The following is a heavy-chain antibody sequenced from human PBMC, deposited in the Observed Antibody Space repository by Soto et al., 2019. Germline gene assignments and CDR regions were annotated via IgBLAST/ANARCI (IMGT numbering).Heavy chain of an antibody. D-gene: IGHD6-13*01. CDR2: VYYTGST. CDR3: AREGVSSSWYNYYGMDV. CDR1: GGSVSTSSYY. J-gene: IGHJ6*02. Sequence: SETLSLTCTVSGGSVSTSSYYWGWIRQPPGRGLEWIGTVYYTGSTYYNPSLNSRVTISVDTSKNQFSLKLSSVTAADTAVYYCAREGVSSSWYNYYGMDVWGQGTTVTVSS. V-gene: IGHV4-39*07.